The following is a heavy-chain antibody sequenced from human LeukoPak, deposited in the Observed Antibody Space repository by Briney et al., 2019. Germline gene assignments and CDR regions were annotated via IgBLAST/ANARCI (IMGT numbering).Heavy chain of an antibody. V-gene: IGHV4-30-4*01. J-gene: IGHJ5*02. CDR2: IFHSGST. Sequence: SETLSLTCTVSGGSLSSGDYYWTWIRQPPGKGLEWIGYIFHSGSTHYNSSLKSRLTISVDTSKYQFSLKLSSVTAADTAVYYCARGLRGIMIRGAITDLNWFDAWGQGTLVIVSS. CDR1: GGSLSSGDYY. CDR3: ARGLRGIMIRGAITDLNWFDA. D-gene: IGHD3-10*01.